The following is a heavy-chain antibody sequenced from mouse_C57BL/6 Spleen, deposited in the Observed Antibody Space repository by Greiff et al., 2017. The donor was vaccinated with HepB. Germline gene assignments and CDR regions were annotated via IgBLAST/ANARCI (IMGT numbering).Heavy chain of an antibody. CDR1: GFTFSDYG. J-gene: IGHJ4*01. D-gene: IGHD2-5*01. CDR2: ISSGSSTI. V-gene: IGHV5-17*01. CDR3: ARKAYYSNYESAMDY. Sequence: EVQGVESGGGLVKPGGSLKLSCAASGFTFSDYGMHWVRQAPEKGLEWVAYISSGSSTIYYADTVKGRFTISRDNAKNTLFLQMTSLRSEDTAMYYCARKAYYSNYESAMDYWGQGTSATVSS.